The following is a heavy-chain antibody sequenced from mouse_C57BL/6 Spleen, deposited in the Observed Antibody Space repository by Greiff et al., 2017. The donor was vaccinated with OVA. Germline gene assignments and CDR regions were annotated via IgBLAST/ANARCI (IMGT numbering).Heavy chain of an antibody. V-gene: IGHV5-17*01. J-gene: IGHJ2*01. CDR2: ISSGSSTI. CDR3: ARGNYYGSSYVGFLFDY. D-gene: IGHD1-1*01. CDR1: GFTFSDYG. Sequence: EVQGVESGGGLVKPGGSLKLSCAASGFTFSDYGMHWVRQAPEKGLEWVAYISSGSSTIYYADTVKGRFTISRDNAKNTLFLQMTSLRSEDTAMYYCARGNYYGSSYVGFLFDYWGQGTTLTVSS.